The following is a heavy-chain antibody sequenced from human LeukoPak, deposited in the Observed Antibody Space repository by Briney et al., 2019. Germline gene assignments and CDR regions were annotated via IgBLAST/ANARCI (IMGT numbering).Heavy chain of an antibody. V-gene: IGHV1-2*02. CDR2: INPNSGVT. D-gene: IGHD6-13*01. CDR1: GYTFTGYY. J-gene: IGHJ4*02. CDR3: ASTIAAAGTSYSY. Sequence: ASVKVSCKASGYTFTGYYMHWVRQAPGQGLEWMGWINPNSGVTNYAQKFQGRVTMTRDTSISTAYMELSRLRSDDTAVYYCASTIAAAGTSYSYWGQGTLVTVSS.